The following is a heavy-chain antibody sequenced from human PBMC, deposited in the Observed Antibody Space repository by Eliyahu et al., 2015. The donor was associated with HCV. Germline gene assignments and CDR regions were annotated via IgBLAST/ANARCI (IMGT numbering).Heavy chain of an antibody. V-gene: IGHV4-59*01. Sequence: QVQLQESGPGLVKSSETLSLTCTVXGGSITTYYWSWIRQPPGKGLEWIGYIHYSGSTNYNPSLKSRVTISVDTSKNQFSLNLTSVTAADMAVYYCASGGGGIAVAGTGGWFDPWGQGTLVTVSS. CDR3: ASGGGGIAVAGTGGWFDP. D-gene: IGHD6-19*01. CDR1: GGSITTYY. J-gene: IGHJ5*02. CDR2: IHYSGST.